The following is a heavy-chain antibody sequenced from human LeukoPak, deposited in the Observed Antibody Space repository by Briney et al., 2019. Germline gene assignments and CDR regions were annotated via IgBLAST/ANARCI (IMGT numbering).Heavy chain of an antibody. CDR1: GFTFSSYA. CDR2: ISGSGGST. Sequence: PGGSLRLSCAASGFTFSSYAMSWVRQAPGKGLEWVSAISGSGGSTYYADSVKGRFTISRDNSKNTLYLQMNSLRAEDTAVYYCAKDRGAIGTVVRGVLDYWGQGTLVTVSS. V-gene: IGHV3-23*01. CDR3: AKDRGAIGTVVRGVLDY. J-gene: IGHJ4*02. D-gene: IGHD3-10*01.